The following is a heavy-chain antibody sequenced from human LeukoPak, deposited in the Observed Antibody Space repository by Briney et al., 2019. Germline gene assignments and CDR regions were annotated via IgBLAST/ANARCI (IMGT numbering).Heavy chain of an antibody. D-gene: IGHD1-20*01. CDR1: GFTFGDYA. CDR3: TRGPNNWNDVGGAYYFDY. Sequence: GGTLRLFCTTSGFTFGDYAMSWFRQAPGKGLEWVGFIRSKAYGGTTEYAASVRGRFTISRDDSKSIAYLEMNSLKTEDTAVYHCTRGPNNWNDVGGAYYFDYWGQGILVTVSS. V-gene: IGHV3-49*03. CDR2: IRSKAYGGTT. J-gene: IGHJ4*02.